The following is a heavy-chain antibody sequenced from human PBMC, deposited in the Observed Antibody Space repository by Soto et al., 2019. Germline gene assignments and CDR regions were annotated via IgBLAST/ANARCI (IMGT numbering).Heavy chain of an antibody. CDR3: ARGRWLYSGLDV. D-gene: IGHD6-19*01. J-gene: IGHJ6*02. CDR1: SYTFIDYG. Sequence: ASVKVSCKASSYTFIDYGISWVRQAPGQGLEWMGWISAYNGDTKYAQKLQGRVTMTTDTSTSTAYMGLRSLRSGDSAIYYCARGRWLYSGLDVWGQGTTVTVSS. V-gene: IGHV1-18*01. CDR2: ISAYNGDT.